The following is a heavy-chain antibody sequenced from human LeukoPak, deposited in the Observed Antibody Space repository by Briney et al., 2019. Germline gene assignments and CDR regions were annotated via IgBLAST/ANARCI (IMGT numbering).Heavy chain of an antibody. CDR2: ISGSGGST. CDR1: GFTFSSYA. D-gene: IGHD3-10*01. Sequence: PGGSLRLSCAASGFTFSSYAMSWVRQAPGKGLEWVSAISGSGGSTYYADSVKGRFTISRDNSKNTLYLQMNSLRAEDTAVYYCAKSEELWFGESPVDYWGQGTLVTVSS. J-gene: IGHJ4*02. CDR3: AKSEELWFGESPVDY. V-gene: IGHV3-23*01.